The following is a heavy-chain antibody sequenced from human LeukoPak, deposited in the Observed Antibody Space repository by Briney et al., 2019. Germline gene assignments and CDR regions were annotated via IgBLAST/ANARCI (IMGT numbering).Heavy chain of an antibody. CDR1: GGSFSGYY. D-gene: IGHD6-13*01. CDR3: AVHIAAAGLDAFDI. J-gene: IGHJ3*02. V-gene: IGHV4-34*01. Sequence: SETLSLTCAVYGGSFSGYYWSWIRQPPGKGLEWIGEINHSGSTNYNPSLKSRVTISVDRSKNQFSLKLSSVTAADTAVYYCAVHIAAAGLDAFDIWGQGTMVTVSS. CDR2: INHSGST.